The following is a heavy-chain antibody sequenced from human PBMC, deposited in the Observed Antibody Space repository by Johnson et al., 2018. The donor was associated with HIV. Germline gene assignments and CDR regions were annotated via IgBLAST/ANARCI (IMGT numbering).Heavy chain of an antibody. CDR1: GFSFDDYA. Sequence: QLVESGGVAVQPGGSLRLSCAASGFSFDDYAMHWVRQAPGKGLEWVSLISWDGGNTYYADSVKGRFIISRDNSKESLYLQMNSLRAEDTALYFCVKDSDTYYYGSGDAFDIWGRGTMVTVSS. D-gene: IGHD3-10*01. V-gene: IGHV3-43D*03. CDR2: ISWDGGNT. J-gene: IGHJ3*02. CDR3: VKDSDTYYYGSGDAFDI.